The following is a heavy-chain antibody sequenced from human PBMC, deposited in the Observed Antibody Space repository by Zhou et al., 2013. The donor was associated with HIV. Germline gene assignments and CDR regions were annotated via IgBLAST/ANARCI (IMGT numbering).Heavy chain of an antibody. CDR3: ARRSYSSSYYYMDVV. D-gene: IGHD2-15*01. CDR1: GGSFNTFA. CDR2: VIPSFGTA. V-gene: IGHV1-69*15. J-gene: IGHJ6*03. Sequence: QVQLVQSGAEVKKPGSSVKVSCMASGGSFNTFAFNWVRQAPGLGLEWMGSVIPSFGTADYAQKFQGRVTITADESTSTAYMEMSSLTSEDTAVYFCARRSYSSSYYYMDVVGTKGPRS.